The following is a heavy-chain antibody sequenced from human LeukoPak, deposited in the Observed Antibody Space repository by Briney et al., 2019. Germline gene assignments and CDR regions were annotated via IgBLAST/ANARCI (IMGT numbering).Heavy chain of an antibody. CDR2: YDPVDSET. CDR1: GKSLTELS. Sequence: ASVKVSCKVSGKSLTELSMHWVRQSPGKGLEWMGGYDPVDSETIYAQKFQGRVTMTEDTSTDTAYMEMTSLRSEDSAVYYCATEHSSANDYWGQGTQVIVSS. D-gene: IGHD6-13*01. J-gene: IGHJ4*02. V-gene: IGHV1-24*01. CDR3: ATEHSSANDY.